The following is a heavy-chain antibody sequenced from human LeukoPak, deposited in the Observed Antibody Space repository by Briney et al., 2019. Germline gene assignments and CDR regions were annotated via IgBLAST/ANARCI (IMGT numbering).Heavy chain of an antibody. CDR3: ARDLMVVVAATPALDV. CDR1: GFTFSSYG. D-gene: IGHD2-15*01. J-gene: IGHJ6*02. Sequence: PGGSLRLSCAAYGFTFSSYGMHWVRQAPGKGLEWMAVIWYDGSNKYYADSVKGRFTISRDNSKNTLYLQMNSLRAEDTAVYYCARDLMVVVAATPALDVWGQGTTVTVSS. CDR2: IWYDGSNK. V-gene: IGHV3-33*01.